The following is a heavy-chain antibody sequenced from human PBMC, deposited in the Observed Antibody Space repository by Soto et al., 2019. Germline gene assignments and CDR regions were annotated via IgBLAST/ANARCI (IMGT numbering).Heavy chain of an antibody. V-gene: IGHV3-30-3*01. J-gene: IGHJ4*02. CDR1: GFTFSSYA. Sequence: ESGGGVVQPGRSLRLSCAASGFTFSSYAMHWVRQAPGKGLEWVAVISYDGSNKYYADSVKGRFTISRDNSKNTLYLQMNSLRAEDTAVYYCARDNYDYVWGSYRLGYWGQGTLVTVSS. CDR3: ARDNYDYVWGSYRLGY. CDR2: ISYDGSNK. D-gene: IGHD3-16*02.